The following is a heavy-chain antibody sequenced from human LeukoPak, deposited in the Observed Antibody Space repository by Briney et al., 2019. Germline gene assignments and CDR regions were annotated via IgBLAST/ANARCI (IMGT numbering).Heavy chain of an antibody. CDR1: GYSFTSYW. Sequence: GESLRISCKGSGYSFTSYWIGWVRQMPGKGLEWMGIIYPGDSDTRYSPSFQGQVTISADKSISTAYLQWSSLKASDTAMYYCARRSNMLSYYFDYWGQGTLVTVSS. CDR3: ARRSNMLSYYFDY. CDR2: IYPGDSDT. J-gene: IGHJ4*02. V-gene: IGHV5-51*01. D-gene: IGHD2-8*01.